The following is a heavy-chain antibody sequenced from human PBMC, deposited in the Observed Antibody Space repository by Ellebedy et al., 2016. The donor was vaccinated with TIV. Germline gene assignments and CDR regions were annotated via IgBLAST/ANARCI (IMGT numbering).Heavy chain of an antibody. J-gene: IGHJ4*02. CDR3: AKGSSSGFNYDRAGFQY. CDR1: GFTFGSFA. D-gene: IGHD3-22*01. CDR2: ISGDGVNT. V-gene: IGHV3-23*01. Sequence: GESLKISCAASGFTFGSFAMHWVRQAPGKGLEWLSVISGDGVNTYSAASVKGRFTITRDNFKNTLFLQVNRLRAEDTAVYYCAKGSSSGFNYDRAGFQYWGQGTLVTVSS.